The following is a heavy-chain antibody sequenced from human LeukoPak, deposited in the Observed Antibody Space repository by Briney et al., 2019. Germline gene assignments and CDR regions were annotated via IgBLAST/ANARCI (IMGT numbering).Heavy chain of an antibody. V-gene: IGHV3-21*01. CDR1: GFTFSSYS. CDR2: ISSSSSYI. CDR3: ARFSSSYYDSSGADY. Sequence: GGSLRLSCAASGFTFSSYSMNWVRQAPGKGLEWVSSISSSSSYIYYADSVKGRFTISRDSAKNSLYLQMNSLRAEDTAVYYCARFSSSYYDSSGADYWGQGTLVTVSS. J-gene: IGHJ4*02. D-gene: IGHD3-22*01.